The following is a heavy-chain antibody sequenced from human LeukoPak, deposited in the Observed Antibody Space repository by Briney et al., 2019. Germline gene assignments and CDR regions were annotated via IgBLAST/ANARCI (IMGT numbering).Heavy chain of an antibody. J-gene: IGHJ4*02. Sequence: PGGSLRLSCAAPGFTFSTYGMHWVRQAPGKGLEWLAFLRYDGSDKYYADSVKGRFTISRDISKNTLYLQMNSLRAEDTAMYYCRDPFDYWGQGTLVTVSS. CDR1: GFTFSTYG. CDR3: RDPFDY. CDR2: LRYDGSDK. V-gene: IGHV3-30*02. D-gene: IGHD2/OR15-2a*01.